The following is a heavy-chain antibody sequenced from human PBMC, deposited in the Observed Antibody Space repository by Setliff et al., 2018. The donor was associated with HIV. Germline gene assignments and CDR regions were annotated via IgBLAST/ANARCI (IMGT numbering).Heavy chain of an antibody. CDR1: GFTFSDDY. CDR2: IKQGGNDK. D-gene: IGHD5-18*01. J-gene: IGHJ6*03. V-gene: IGHV3-7*03. Sequence: GGSLRLSCAASGFTFSDDYMSWIRQIPGKGLEWVATIKQGGNDKYYVDSVKGRFTISRDNAQNSLSLQMDNLRAEDTAVYYCARVQNEYIYGYNNYYYMDVWGKGTTVTVSS. CDR3: ARVQNEYIYGYNNYYYMDV.